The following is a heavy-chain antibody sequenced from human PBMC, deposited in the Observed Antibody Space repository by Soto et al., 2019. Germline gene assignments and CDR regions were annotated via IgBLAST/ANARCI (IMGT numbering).Heavy chain of an antibody. Sequence: GGSLRLSCAASGFTFSSYAMHWVRQAPGKGLDWVSIISYDGSNKYYADSVKGRFTISRDNSKNTLHLQMNSLRAEDTAVYYCARDLYSRSYCSSTSCYASGDYWGQGTLVTVSS. CDR3: ARDLYSRSYCSSTSCYASGDY. CDR1: GFTFSSYA. CDR2: ISYDGSNK. D-gene: IGHD2-2*01. J-gene: IGHJ4*02. V-gene: IGHV3-30-3*01.